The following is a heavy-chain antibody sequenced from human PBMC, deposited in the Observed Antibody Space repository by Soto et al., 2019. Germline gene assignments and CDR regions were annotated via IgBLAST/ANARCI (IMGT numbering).Heavy chain of an antibody. CDR1: GLTFSSYA. CDR2: ISGSGGST. J-gene: IGHJ2*01. V-gene: IGHV3-23*01. CDR3: AKTLIVVVIPQLPDFDL. Sequence: GGSLRLSCAASGLTFSSYAMSWVRQAPGKGLEWVSAISGSGGSTYYADSVKGRFTISRDNSKNTLYLQMNSLRAEDTAVYYCAKTLIVVVIPQLPDFDLWGRGTLVTVSS. D-gene: IGHD3-22*01.